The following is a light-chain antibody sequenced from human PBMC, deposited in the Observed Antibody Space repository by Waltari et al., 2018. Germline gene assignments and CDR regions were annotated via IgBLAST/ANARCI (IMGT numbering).Light chain of an antibody. Sequence: SYVLTQPPSVSVAPGETARLTCGGNNIESKSVHWYRQRPGQAPVLVISYDSDRPSGIPDRLSGSNAGNTATRTSSRVEAGDEADYYCQVWDANTDPGVFGTGTEVTVL. CDR1: NIESKS. V-gene: IGLV3-21*01. CDR2: YDS. CDR3: QVWDANTDPGV. J-gene: IGLJ1*01.